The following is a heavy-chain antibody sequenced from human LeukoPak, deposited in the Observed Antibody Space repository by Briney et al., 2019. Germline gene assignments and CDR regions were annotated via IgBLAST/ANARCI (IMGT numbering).Heavy chain of an antibody. V-gene: IGHV4-61*02. D-gene: IGHD3-22*01. CDR2: IYTSGST. J-gene: IGHJ4*02. Sequence: SETLSLTCTVSGGSISSGSYYWSWIRQPAGKGLEWIGRIYTSGSTNYNPSLKSRVTISVDTSKNQFSLKLSSVTAADTAVYYCATVTMIVVVTNWGQGTLVTVSS. CDR3: ATVTMIVVVTN. CDR1: GGSISSGSYY.